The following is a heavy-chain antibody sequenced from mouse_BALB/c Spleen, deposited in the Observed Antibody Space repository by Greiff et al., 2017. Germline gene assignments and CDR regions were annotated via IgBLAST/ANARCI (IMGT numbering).Heavy chain of an antibody. CDR3: ARRGRGYDAMDY. V-gene: IGHV5-12-2*01. Sequence: EVKLMESGGGLVQPGGSLKLSCAASGFTFSSYTMSWVRQTPEKRLEWVAYISNGGGSTYYPDTVKGRFTISRDNAKNTLYLQMSSLKSEDTAMYYCARRGRGYDAMDYWGQGTSVTVSS. CDR1: GFTFSSYT. J-gene: IGHJ4*01. CDR2: ISNGGGST. D-gene: IGHD6-1*01.